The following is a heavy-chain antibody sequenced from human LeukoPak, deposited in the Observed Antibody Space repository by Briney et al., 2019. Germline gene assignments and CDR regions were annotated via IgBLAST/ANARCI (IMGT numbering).Heavy chain of an antibody. CDR3: AREWYDSSGYPLDY. J-gene: IGHJ4*02. Sequence: GGSLRLSCAASGFTFSSYAMSWVRQAPGKGLEWVSAISGSGGSTYYADSVKGRFTISRDNSKNTLYLQMNSLRAEDTAVYYCAREWYDSSGYPLDYWGQGTLVTVSS. D-gene: IGHD3-22*01. CDR1: GFTFSSYA. CDR2: ISGSGGST. V-gene: IGHV3-23*01.